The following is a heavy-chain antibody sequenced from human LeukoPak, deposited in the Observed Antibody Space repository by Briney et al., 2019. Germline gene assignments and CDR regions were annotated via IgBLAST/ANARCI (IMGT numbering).Heavy chain of an antibody. D-gene: IGHD3-16*01. CDR2: ISSNGGST. J-gene: IGHJ4*02. CDR3: VKEGDYGYYFDY. V-gene: IGHV3-64D*06. CDR1: GFTFSSYA. Sequence: GGSLRLSCSASGFTFSSYAMDWVRQAPGKGLEYVSTISSNGGSTYYADSVKGRFTISRDDSKNTLYLRMSSLRAEDTAVCYCVKEGDYGYYFDYWGQGTLVTVSS.